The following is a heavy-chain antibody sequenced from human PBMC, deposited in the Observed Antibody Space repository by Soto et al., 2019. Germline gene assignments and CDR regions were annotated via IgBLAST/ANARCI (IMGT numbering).Heavy chain of an antibody. CDR3: ARSPLRVEETAYAGGWCSS. J-gene: IGHJ5*01. CDR1: GYTFTNFD. V-gene: IGHV1-8*01. D-gene: IGHD2-21*02. Sequence: SSVKVSCKASGYTFTNFDIHWVRQAPGQGLEWMGWMNPNSGNTGYPQKFQGRVTMTSNTSISMAYMEVSSLRSEDTAVYYCARSPLRVEETAYAGGWCSSLGYATLV. CDR2: MNPNSGNT.